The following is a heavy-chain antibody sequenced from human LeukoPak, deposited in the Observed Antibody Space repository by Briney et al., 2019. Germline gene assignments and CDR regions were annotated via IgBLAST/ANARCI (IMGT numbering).Heavy chain of an antibody. CDR3: ARQSYGSVLDI. CDR2: INAGNGNT. J-gene: IGHJ3*02. D-gene: IGHD3-10*01. Sequence: ASVKVSCKASGYTFTSYGISWVRQAPGQRLEWMGWINAGNGNTKYSQKFQGRVTITRDTSASTAYMELSSLRSEDTAVYYCARQSYGSVLDIWGQGTMVTVSS. V-gene: IGHV1-3*01. CDR1: GYTFTSYG.